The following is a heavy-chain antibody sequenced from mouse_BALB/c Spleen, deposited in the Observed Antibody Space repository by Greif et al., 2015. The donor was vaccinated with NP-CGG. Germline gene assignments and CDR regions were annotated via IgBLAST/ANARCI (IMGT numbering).Heavy chain of an antibody. Sequence: QVRLQQSGAELVKPGASVKLSCKASGYTFTSYWMHWVKQRPGQGLEWIGEINPSNGRTNYNEKFKSKATLTVDKSSSTAYMQLSSLTSEDSAVYYCAIYDGYYYYAMDYWGQGTSVTVSS. CDR3: AIYDGYYYYAMDY. CDR1: GYTFTSYW. V-gene: IGHV1S81*02. D-gene: IGHD2-3*01. J-gene: IGHJ4*01. CDR2: INPSNGRT.